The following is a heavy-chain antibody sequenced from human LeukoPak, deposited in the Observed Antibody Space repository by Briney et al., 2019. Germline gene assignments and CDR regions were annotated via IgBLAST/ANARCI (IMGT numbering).Heavy chain of an antibody. J-gene: IGHJ4*02. CDR2: IRYDGNNK. Sequence: GGSLRLSCVASGFTFSSYGMHWVRQAPGKGLEWVAFIRYDGNNKYYADSVKGRFTISRDNSKNTLYLQMNSLRAEDTAVYYCAKDPERWLQLRLGFSDWGQGTLVTVSS. CDR3: AKDPERWLQLRLGFSD. D-gene: IGHD5-24*01. V-gene: IGHV3-30*02. CDR1: GFTFSSYG.